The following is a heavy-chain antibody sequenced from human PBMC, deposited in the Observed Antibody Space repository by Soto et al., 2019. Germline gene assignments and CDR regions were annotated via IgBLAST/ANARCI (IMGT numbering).Heavy chain of an antibody. J-gene: IGHJ6*03. V-gene: IGHV3-9*01. CDR2: ISWNSGSI. D-gene: IGHD1-26*01. CDR3: AKDTAPHYPEKYYYYYYYMDV. CDR1: GFTFDDYA. Sequence: GGSLRLSCAASGFTFDDYAMHWVRQAPGKGLEWVSGISWNSGSIGYADSVKGRFTISRDNAKNSLYLQMNSLRAEDTALYYCAKDTAPHYPEKYYYYYYYMDVWGKGTTVTVSS.